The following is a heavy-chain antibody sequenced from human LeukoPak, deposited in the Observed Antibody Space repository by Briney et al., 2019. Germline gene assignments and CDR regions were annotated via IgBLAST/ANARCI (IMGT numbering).Heavy chain of an antibody. J-gene: IGHJ4*02. D-gene: IGHD3-10*01. Sequence: PGGSLRLSCAASGFSFSSYAMAWVRQAPGKGLEWVSSIDGSAVFTYYGDSVKGRFTISRDNFKNTLFLQMYSLRAEDTAIYYCARRHLRSSSGAFGYWGQGTLVTVSS. CDR3: ARRHLRSSSGAFGY. V-gene: IGHV3-23*01. CDR2: IDGSAVFT. CDR1: GFSFSSYA.